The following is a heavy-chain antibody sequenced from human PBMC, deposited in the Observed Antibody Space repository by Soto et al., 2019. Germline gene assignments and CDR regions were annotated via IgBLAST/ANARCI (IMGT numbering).Heavy chain of an antibody. Sequence: QITLKESGPTLVKPTQTLTLTCTFSGFSLSTSGVGVGWIRQPPGKALEWLALIYWDDDKRYSPSLKSRLTITKDTSKNQVVRTMTNMDPVDTATYYCAHVYGGYDNFDYWGQGTLVTVSS. CDR2: IYWDDDK. J-gene: IGHJ4*02. CDR1: GFSLSTSGVG. D-gene: IGHD5-12*01. CDR3: AHVYGGYDNFDY. V-gene: IGHV2-5*02.